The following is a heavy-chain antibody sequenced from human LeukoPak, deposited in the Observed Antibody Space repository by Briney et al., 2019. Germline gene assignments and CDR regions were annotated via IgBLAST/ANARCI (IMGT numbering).Heavy chain of an antibody. V-gene: IGHV4-34*01. CDR2: ISYTGNT. Sequence: SETLPLTCAVSDVSFPNYYWTWIRQSPGKGLEWLGEISYTGNTHYNPSLKSRVTVSVDISADMSTTRVSLNLKSVTAADTAIYYCARGPGHSFKYWGQGTRVTVSS. CDR3: ARGPGHSFKY. CDR1: DVSFPNYY. J-gene: IGHJ4*02. D-gene: IGHD1-1*01.